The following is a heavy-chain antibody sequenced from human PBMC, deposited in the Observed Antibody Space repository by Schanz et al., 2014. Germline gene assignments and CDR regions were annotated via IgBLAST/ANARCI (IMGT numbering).Heavy chain of an antibody. Sequence: GQLLESGGGLIQPGGSLRLSCAASGFTFSDHYMDWVRQAPGKGLEWVAVISYDGSNKYYADSVKGRFTISRDNSKNTLYLQMNTLRAEDTAVYYCARDRGYCSGGSCLTFDYWGQGTLVTVSS. D-gene: IGHD2-15*01. CDR1: GFTFSDHY. J-gene: IGHJ4*02. CDR2: ISYDGSNK. CDR3: ARDRGYCSGGSCLTFDY. V-gene: IGHV3-30-3*01.